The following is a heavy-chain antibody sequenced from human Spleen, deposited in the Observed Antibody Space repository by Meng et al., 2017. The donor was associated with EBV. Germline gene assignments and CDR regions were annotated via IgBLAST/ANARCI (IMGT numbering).Heavy chain of an antibody. CDR1: GGSFSGYY. CDR2: INHSGST. D-gene: IGHD4-17*01. CDR3: ARGETKDDYGDVNWFDP. J-gene: IGHJ5*02. V-gene: IGHV4-34*01. Sequence: VQLQEWGAGLLEPSGSLSLNRAVYGGSFSGYYWSWIRQPPGKGLGWIGEINHSGSTNYNPSLKSRVTISVDTSKNQFSLKLSSVTAADTAVYYCARGETKDDYGDVNWFDPWGQGTLVTVSS.